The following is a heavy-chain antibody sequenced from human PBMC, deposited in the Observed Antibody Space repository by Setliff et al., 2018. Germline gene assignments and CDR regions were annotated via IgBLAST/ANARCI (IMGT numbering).Heavy chain of an antibody. D-gene: IGHD6-13*01. CDR3: ARALASAGTVYFDY. Sequence: GESLRISCKASGYTFSRYWIGWVRQMPGKGLEWLGIIYPSDSHTRYSPSFQGQVTISADKSISTAYLQWSSLKASDTAMYYCARALASAGTVYFDYWGQGTLVTVSS. CDR1: GYTFSRYW. CDR2: IYPSDSHT. J-gene: IGHJ4*02. V-gene: IGHV5-51*01.